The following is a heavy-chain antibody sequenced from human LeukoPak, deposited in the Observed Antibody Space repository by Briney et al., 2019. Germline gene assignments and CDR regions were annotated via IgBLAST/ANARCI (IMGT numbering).Heavy chain of an antibody. CDR2: ISGSGGST. CDR3: ARETAMVT. CDR1: GFTFTSYA. J-gene: IGHJ4*02. D-gene: IGHD5-18*01. V-gene: IGHV3-23*01. Sequence: PGGSLRLSCAASGFTFTSYAMNWVRQAPGKGLEWVSAISGSGGSTYYADSVKGRFTVSRDNSENTLFLQMNSLRAEDTAIYYCARETAMVTWGQGTLVTVSS.